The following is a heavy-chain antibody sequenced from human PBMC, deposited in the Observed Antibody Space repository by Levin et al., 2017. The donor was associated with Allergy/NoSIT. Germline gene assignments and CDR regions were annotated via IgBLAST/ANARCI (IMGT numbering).Heavy chain of an antibody. D-gene: IGHD5/OR15-5a*01. V-gene: IGHV3-13*04. CDR3: VRGGPRGVYGGADY. CDR1: GFTLSAYD. Sequence: GGSLRLSCAASGFTLSAYDMHWVRQVIGKGLEWVSGSGTAGDTYYPASVRGRFTISREDAKNSLYLQMNSLRVEDTAVYYCVRGGPRGVYGGADYWGQGILVTVSS. CDR2: SGTAGDT. J-gene: IGHJ4*02.